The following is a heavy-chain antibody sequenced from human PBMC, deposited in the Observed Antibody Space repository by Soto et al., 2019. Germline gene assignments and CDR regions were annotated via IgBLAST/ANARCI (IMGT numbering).Heavy chain of an antibody. Sequence: EVQLVDSGGGLVQPGGSLRLSCAASGFSFSSYWMHWVRQAPGKGLVWVSRINSDGSTTSYADSVKGRFTISRDNAKNTLYLQMNSLRAEDTAVYYCARGPPYSSPDYWGQGTLVTVSS. J-gene: IGHJ4*02. CDR3: ARGPPYSSPDY. V-gene: IGHV3-74*01. CDR2: INSDGSTT. D-gene: IGHD6-13*01. CDR1: GFSFSSYW.